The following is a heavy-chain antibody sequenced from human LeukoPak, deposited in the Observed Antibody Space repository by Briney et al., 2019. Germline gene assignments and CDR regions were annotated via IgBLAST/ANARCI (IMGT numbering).Heavy chain of an antibody. V-gene: IGHV3-30*18. CDR1: GFTFSSYG. Sequence: PGGSLRLSCTASGFTFSSYGMHWVRQAPGKGLEWVAVISYDGSNKYYADSVKGRFTISRDNSKNTLYLQMNSLGAEDTAVYYCAKDKLRYFAEALDYWGQGTLVTVSS. CDR2: ISYDGSNK. CDR3: AKDKLRYFAEALDY. J-gene: IGHJ4*02. D-gene: IGHD3-9*01.